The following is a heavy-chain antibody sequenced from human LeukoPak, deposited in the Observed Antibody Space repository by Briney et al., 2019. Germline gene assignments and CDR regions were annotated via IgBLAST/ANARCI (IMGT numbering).Heavy chain of an antibody. J-gene: IGHJ4*02. Sequence: ASVKVSCKASGYTFTSYAMNWVGQAPGQGLEWMGWINTNTGNPTYAQGFPGGFVFSLDTTVSTAYLQISSLKDEDTAVYYCAREGPPYYYGSALAFDYWGQGTLVTVSS. V-gene: IGHV7-4-1*02. CDR2: INTNTGNP. CDR3: AREGPPYYYGSALAFDY. CDR1: GYTFTSYA. D-gene: IGHD3-10*01.